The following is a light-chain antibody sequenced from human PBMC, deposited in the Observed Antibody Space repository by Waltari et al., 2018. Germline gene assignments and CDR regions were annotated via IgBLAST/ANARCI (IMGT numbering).Light chain of an antibody. CDR2: DVT. V-gene: IGLV2-23*02. J-gene: IGLJ2*01. Sequence: QSALTQPASVSGSPGQSITIPCTGASSNVGSYHLSSWYQQHPGEAPKLLIYDVTERPSGVSNRFSGSKSGNTASLTISGLRAEDEADYFCSSYAGSNTVIFGGGTKLTVL. CDR3: SSYAGSNTVI. CDR1: SSNVGSYHL.